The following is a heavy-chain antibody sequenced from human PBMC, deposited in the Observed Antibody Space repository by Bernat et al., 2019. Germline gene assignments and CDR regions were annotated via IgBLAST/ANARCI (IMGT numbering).Heavy chain of an antibody. D-gene: IGHD6-6*01. CDR2: IYHSGST. CDR1: GGSISSYY. CDR3: AREEYSSSSLDY. J-gene: IGHJ4*02. Sequence: QVQLQESGPGLVKPSETLSLTYTVSGGSISSYYWSWIRQSPGKGLEWIGYIYHSGSTNYNPSLKSRVAISVDTSKNQFSLNLSSVTAADTAVYYCAREEYSSSSLDYWGQGTLVTVSS. V-gene: IGHV4-59*01.